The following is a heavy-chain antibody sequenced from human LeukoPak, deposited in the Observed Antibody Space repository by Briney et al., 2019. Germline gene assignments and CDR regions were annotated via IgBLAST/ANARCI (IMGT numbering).Heavy chain of an antibody. CDR2: IIPIFGTA. V-gene: IGHV1-69*13. D-gene: IGHD3-3*01. J-gene: IGHJ6*03. CDR1: GGTFSSYA. CDR3: ARGGDFWSGYPLYYYYMDV. Sequence: SVKVSCKASGGTFSSYAISWVRQAPGQGLEWMGGIIPIFGTANYAQKFQGRVTITADESTSTAYMELSSLRSEDTAVYYCARGGDFWSGYPLYYYYMDVWGKGTTVTVSS.